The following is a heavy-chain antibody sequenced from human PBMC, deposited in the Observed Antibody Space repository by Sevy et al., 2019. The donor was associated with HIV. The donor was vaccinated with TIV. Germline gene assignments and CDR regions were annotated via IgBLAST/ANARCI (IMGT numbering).Heavy chain of an antibody. D-gene: IGHD4-17*01. CDR3: ASDLPPSATTVAHFDY. CDR1: GFPFGSYE. CDR2: ISNSGSDK. V-gene: IGHV3-48*03. Sequence: GGSLRLSCTASGFPFGSYEMNWVRQAPGKGLEWVSYISNSGSDKNYSDSGRGRFTISRDNAKNSLFLQMNSLRAEDTAVYYCASDLPPSATTVAHFDYWGRGTLVTVSS. J-gene: IGHJ4*02.